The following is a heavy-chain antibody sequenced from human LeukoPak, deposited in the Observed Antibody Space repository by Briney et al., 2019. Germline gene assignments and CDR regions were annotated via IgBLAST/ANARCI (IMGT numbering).Heavy chain of an antibody. V-gene: IGHV4-39*01. Sequence: KPSETLSLTCTVSGGSISSSSYYWGWIRQPPGKGLEWIGSIYYSGSTYYNPSLKSRVTISVDTSKNQFSLKLSPVTAADTAVYYCARADHGVRYFDWLPPGDIWGQGTMVTVSS. J-gene: IGHJ3*02. CDR2: IYYSGST. CDR3: ARADHGVRYFDWLPPGDI. CDR1: GGSISSSSYY. D-gene: IGHD3-9*01.